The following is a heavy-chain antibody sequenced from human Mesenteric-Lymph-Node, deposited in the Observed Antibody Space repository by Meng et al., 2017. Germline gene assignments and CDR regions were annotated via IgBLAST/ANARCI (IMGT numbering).Heavy chain of an antibody. D-gene: IGHD2-15*01. J-gene: IGHJ5*02. CDR1: GFTFSSYS. CDR2: ISSSSSYI. CDR3: TRDIRLGYCSGGNCPVFDP. V-gene: IGHV3-21*01. Sequence: GESLKISCAASGFTFSSYSMNWVRQAPGKGLEWVSSISSSSSYIYYADSVKGRFTISRDNAKNSLYLQMNSLRAEDTAVYYCTRDIRLGYCSGGNCPVFDPRGQGTLVTVSS.